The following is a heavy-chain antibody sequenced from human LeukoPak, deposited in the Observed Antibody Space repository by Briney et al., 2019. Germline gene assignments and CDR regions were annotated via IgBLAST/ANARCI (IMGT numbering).Heavy chain of an antibody. Sequence: PGGSLRLSCAASGFMFSDYYMNWVRQAPGKGLEWVSYINSGGSTLYYADSVKGRFTISRDNAKNSLYLQMNSLRAEDTAVYYCARIHNLGILAHFDYWGQGTLVTVSS. CDR1: GFMFSDYY. CDR3: ARIHNLGILAHFDY. D-gene: IGHD1-1*01. CDR2: INSGGSTL. J-gene: IGHJ4*02. V-gene: IGHV3-11*04.